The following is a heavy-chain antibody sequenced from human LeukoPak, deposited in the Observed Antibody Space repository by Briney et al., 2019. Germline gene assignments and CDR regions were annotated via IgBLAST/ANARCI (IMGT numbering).Heavy chain of an antibody. Sequence: SETLSLTCTVSGGSISTYYWSWIRQPAGKGLEWIGRIYTSGSTNYNPSLKSRVTMSVDTSKNQFSLKLSSVTAADTAVYYCARGATMVRGVMGYFDYWGQGTLVTVSS. J-gene: IGHJ4*02. D-gene: IGHD3-10*01. CDR1: GGSISTYY. CDR2: IYTSGST. CDR3: ARGATMVRGVMGYFDY. V-gene: IGHV4-4*07.